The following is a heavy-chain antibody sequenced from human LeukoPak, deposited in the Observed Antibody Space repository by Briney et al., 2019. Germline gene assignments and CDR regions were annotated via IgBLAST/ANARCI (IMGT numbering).Heavy chain of an antibody. CDR1: GFTFSSYG. V-gene: IGHV3-33*01. CDR3: ARGIAAAGTVPGFFDY. D-gene: IGHD6-13*01. J-gene: IGHJ4*02. Sequence: GRSLRLSCAASGFTFSSYGMHWVRQAPGKGLGWVAVIRYDGSKKYYADSVKGRFTISRDNSTNTLYLQMNSLRAADTAVYYCARGIAAAGTVPGFFDYWGQGTLVTVSS. CDR2: IRYDGSKK.